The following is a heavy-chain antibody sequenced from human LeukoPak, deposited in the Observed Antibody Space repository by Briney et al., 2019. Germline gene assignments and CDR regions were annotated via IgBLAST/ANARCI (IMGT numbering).Heavy chain of an antibody. V-gene: IGHV4-39*07. Sequence: SETLSLTCTVSGGSITSNSYYWGWIRQPPGKGLEWIGSITYSGSTYYNPSLKRRVTISIDTSKNQFSLKLSSVTAADTAVYYCARVSYYGSGSYYPMYYYYYMDVWGKGTTVTISS. D-gene: IGHD3-10*01. CDR2: ITYSGST. CDR1: GGSITSNSYY. J-gene: IGHJ6*03. CDR3: ARVSYYGSGSYYPMYYYYYMDV.